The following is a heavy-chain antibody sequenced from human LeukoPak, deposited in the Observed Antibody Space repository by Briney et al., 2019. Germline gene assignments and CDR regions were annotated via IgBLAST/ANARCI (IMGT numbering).Heavy chain of an antibody. CDR3: ARDPNLYSGTYDTY. Sequence: GGSLRLSCATSGFTFSDYALSWVRQAPGKGLEWVSTISGGGGDTFYADSVKGRFTISRDNAKNSVFLQMNSLRAEDTAVYYCARDPNLYSGTYDTYWGQGTLVTVSS. CDR2: ISGGGGDT. J-gene: IGHJ4*02. V-gene: IGHV3-23*01. CDR1: GFTFSDYA. D-gene: IGHD1-26*01.